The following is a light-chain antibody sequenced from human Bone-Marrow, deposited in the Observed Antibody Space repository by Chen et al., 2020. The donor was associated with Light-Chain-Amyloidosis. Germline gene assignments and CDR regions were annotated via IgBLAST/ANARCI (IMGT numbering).Light chain of an antibody. Sequence: SYELTQPPSVSVSPGQTARITCSGDALPKQYAYWYQQQPGQAPVLVIYKDSGRPSGIPELFSGSSSGTTVTLTISGVQAEDEADYYCQSADSSGTLWVFGGGTKLTVL. V-gene: IGLV3-25*03. CDR1: ALPKQY. J-gene: IGLJ3*02. CDR3: QSADSSGTLWV. CDR2: KDS.